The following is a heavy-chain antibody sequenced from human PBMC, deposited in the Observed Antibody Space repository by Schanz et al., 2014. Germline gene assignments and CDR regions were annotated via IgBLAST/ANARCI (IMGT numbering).Heavy chain of an antibody. CDR3: ERGGGPEDVFDI. D-gene: IGHD5-12*01. CDR1: GYTFTSDS. CDR2: IIPILGIA. J-gene: IGHJ3*02. Sequence: QVQLIQSGAEVKKPGASVKVSCTASGYTFTSDSMHWVRQAPGQGLEWMGRIIPILGIANYAQKFQGRVTITADKSTSTAYMELSSLRSDDTAVYYCERGGGPEDVFDIWGQGTTVTVS. V-gene: IGHV1-69*09.